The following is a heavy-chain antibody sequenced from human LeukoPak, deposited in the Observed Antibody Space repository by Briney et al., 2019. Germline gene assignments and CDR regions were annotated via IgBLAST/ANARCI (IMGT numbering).Heavy chain of an antibody. D-gene: IGHD3-22*01. CDR2: INPNSGGT. J-gene: IGHJ4*02. V-gene: IGHV1-2*02. CDR3: ARDLSDTSGYYGY. CDR1: GYTFTGYY. Sequence: GASVKVSCKASGYTFTGYYMHWVRQAPGQGLEWMGWINPNSGGTNYAQKFQGRGTMTRDTSISTGYMELSRLRSDDTAVYYCARDLSDTSGYYGYWGQGTLVTVSS.